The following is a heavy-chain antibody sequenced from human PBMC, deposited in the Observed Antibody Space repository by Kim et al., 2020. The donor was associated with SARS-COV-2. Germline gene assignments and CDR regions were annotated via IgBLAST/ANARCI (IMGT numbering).Heavy chain of an antibody. CDR2: ISRSGSTM. Sequence: GGSLRLSCAASGFTFSNYGMNWVRQSPGKGLEWVSYISRSGSTMYYADSVSRRFTISRDNAKNALYLQMNSLRDEDTAVYYCSKWFDPWGQGTLVTVSS. V-gene: IGHV3-48*02. CDR1: GFTFSNYG. J-gene: IGHJ5*02. CDR3: SKWFDP.